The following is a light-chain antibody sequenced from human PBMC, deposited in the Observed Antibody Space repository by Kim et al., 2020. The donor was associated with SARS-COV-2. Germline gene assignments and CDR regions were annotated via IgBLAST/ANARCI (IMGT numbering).Light chain of an antibody. Sequence: PGERATLSCRASQSVSRYLAWYQHKPGQAPRLLIYDASNRATGIPARFSGSGSGTDFTLTISSLEPEDFAVYYCQQRSNWSPIFTFGPGTKVDIK. CDR2: DAS. CDR3: QQRSNWSPIFT. J-gene: IGKJ3*01. V-gene: IGKV3-11*01. CDR1: QSVSRY.